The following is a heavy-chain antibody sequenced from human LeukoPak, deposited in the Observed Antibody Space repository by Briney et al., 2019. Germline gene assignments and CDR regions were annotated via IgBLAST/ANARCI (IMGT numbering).Heavy chain of an antibody. CDR3: ARVGISRETGSDYFDY. D-gene: IGHD1-1*01. CDR1: GFTFSSYS. CDR2: ISSSSSYI. V-gene: IGHV3-21*01. Sequence: GGSLRLSCAASGFTFSSYSMNWARQAPGKGLEWVSSISSSSSYIYYANSVKGRFTISRDNAKNSLYLQMNSLRAEDTAVYYCARVGISRETGSDYFDYWGQGTLVTVSS. J-gene: IGHJ4*02.